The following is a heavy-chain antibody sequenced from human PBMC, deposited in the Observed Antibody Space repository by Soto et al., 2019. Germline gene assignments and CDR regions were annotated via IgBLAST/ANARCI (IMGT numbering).Heavy chain of an antibody. D-gene: IGHD3-3*01. V-gene: IGHV4-59*08. Sequence: SETLSLTCTVSGDSLGGYYWSWIRQTPGKRLEWIGYTYFYDGTTKYNPSLKSRLSLSVDKSKRQFSLRLSSVTAADTAVYYCARHLWSNGYYLVFDSWGQGTLVTVSS. J-gene: IGHJ4*02. CDR1: GDSLGGYY. CDR2: TYFYDGTT. CDR3: ARHLWSNGYYLVFDS.